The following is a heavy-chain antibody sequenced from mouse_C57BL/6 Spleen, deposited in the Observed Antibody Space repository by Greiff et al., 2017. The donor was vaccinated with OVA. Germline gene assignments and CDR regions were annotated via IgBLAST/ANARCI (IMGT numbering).Heavy chain of an antibody. V-gene: IGHV1-42*01. D-gene: IGHD2-4*01. J-gene: IGHJ4*01. CDR1: GYSFTGYY. CDR2: INPSTGGT. Sequence: VQLQQSGPELVKPGASVKISCKASGYSFTGYYMNWVKQSPEKSLEWIGEINPSTGGTTYNQKFKAKATLTVDKSSSTAYMQLKSLTSEDSAVYDCARGDYDDQSNAMDYWGQGTSVTVSS. CDR3: ARGDYDDQSNAMDY.